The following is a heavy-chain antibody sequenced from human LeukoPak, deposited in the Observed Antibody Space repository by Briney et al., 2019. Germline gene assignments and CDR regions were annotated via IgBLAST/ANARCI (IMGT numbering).Heavy chain of an antibody. CDR1: GGSIRSGSYY. CDR3: ARGNGDYTQYYFDS. V-gene: IGHV4-61*02. Sequence: SETLSLTCTDSGGSIRSGSYYWSWIRQPAGKGLEWIGRIYTSGSTNYNPSLKSRVTISVDMSKNQFSLKMSSVTAADTAVYYCARGNGDYTQYYFDSWGQGTQVTVSS. D-gene: IGHD4-17*01. J-gene: IGHJ4*02. CDR2: IYTSGST.